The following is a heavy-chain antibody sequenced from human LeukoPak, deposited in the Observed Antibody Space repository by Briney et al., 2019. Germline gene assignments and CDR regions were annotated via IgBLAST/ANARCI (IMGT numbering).Heavy chain of an antibody. CDR1: GFTFSHYS. CDR3: ARGPDNYYDTPSDY. D-gene: IGHD3-22*01. J-gene: IGHJ4*02. V-gene: IGHV3-21*01. CDR2: ISSTSTYI. Sequence: GGSLRLSCATSGFTFSHYSINWVRQAPGKGLEWVASISSTSTYIFYPDSVKGRFTISRDNAKNSLYLQRNSLRAEDTAVYYCARGPDNYYDTPSDYWGQGTLVTVSS.